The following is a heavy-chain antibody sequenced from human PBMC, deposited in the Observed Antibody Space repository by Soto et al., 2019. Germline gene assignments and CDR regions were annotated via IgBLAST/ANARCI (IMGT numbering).Heavy chain of an antibody. Sequence: SETLSLTCTVSGASISSSSYWSWIRQPAGKGLEWIGRFSLSGTTNYNPSLRSRVTMSADVSKNQFSLRLTSVTAADTALYYCARGMTPPGAPAWYYFDSWGQGTLVTVSS. V-gene: IGHV4-4*07. D-gene: IGHD2-8*02. J-gene: IGHJ4*02. CDR1: GASISSSSY. CDR3: ARGMTPPGAPAWYYFDS. CDR2: FSLSGTT.